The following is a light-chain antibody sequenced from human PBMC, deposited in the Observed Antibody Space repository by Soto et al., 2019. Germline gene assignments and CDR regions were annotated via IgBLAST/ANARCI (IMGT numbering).Light chain of an antibody. J-gene: IGLJ2*01. V-gene: IGLV2-8*01. Sequence: QSVLTQPPSASGSPGQSVAISCTGTSSDVGGYNYVSWYQQHPGKAPKLMIYEVNKRPSGVPDRFSGSKSDNTASLTISGLQAEDEADYYCCSYAGSYTLLFGGGTKVTVL. CDR1: SSDVGGYNY. CDR3: CSYAGSYTLL. CDR2: EVN.